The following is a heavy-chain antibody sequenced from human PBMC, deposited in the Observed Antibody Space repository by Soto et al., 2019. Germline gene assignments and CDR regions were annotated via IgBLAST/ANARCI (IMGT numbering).Heavy chain of an antibody. V-gene: IGHV4-59*08. CDR3: ARTAAGYWYFDL. D-gene: IGHD6-13*01. CDR1: GGSISSYY. J-gene: IGHJ2*01. Sequence: QVQLQESGPGLVKPSETLSLTCTVSGGSISSYYWSWIRQPPGKGLELIGYIYYSGSTNYNPSLKSRVTISVDTSKNQFSLKLSSVTAADTAVYYCARTAAGYWYFDLWGRGTLVTVSS. CDR2: IYYSGST.